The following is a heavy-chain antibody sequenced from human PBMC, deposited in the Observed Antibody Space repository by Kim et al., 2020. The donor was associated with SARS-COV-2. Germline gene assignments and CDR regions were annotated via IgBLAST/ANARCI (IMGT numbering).Heavy chain of an antibody. CDR3: AREEGDVYNSYYFDY. CDR1: GGSISSSNW. CDR2: IYHSGST. J-gene: IGHJ4*02. V-gene: IGHV4-4*02. Sequence: SETLSLTCAVSGGSISSSNWWSWVRQPPGKGLEWIGEIYHSGSTNYNPSLKSRVTISVDKSKNQFSLMLSSVTAADTAVYYCAREEGDVYNSYYFDYWGQGTLVTVSS. D-gene: IGHD1-1*01.